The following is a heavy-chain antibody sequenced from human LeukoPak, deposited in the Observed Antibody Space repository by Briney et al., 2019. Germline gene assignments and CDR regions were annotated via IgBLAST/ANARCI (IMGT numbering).Heavy chain of an antibody. CDR2: IFDSGTT. CDR3: ARDPQRSYYYDSSGFEGDY. J-gene: IGHJ4*02. V-gene: IGHV4-30-4*01. D-gene: IGHD3-22*01. CDR1: GGSISRDPYY. Sequence: PSETLSLTCTVSGGSISRDPYYWTWLRQSPGKGLEWLGHIFDSGTTYYNPSLKSRLSISLDTSKSQFSLKLTSVTAADTAVYYCARDPQRSYYYDSSGFEGDYWGQGTLVTVSS.